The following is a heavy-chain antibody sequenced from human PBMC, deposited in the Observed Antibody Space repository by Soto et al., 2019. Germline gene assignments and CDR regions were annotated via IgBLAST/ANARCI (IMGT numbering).Heavy chain of an antibody. CDR1: GYTFTSHG. CDR2: ISAYNGNT. D-gene: IGHD3-9*01. J-gene: IGHJ4*02. Sequence: ASRMGSCKDSGYTFTSHGISWVRQAPGQGLEWMGWISAYNGNTNYAQKLQGRVTMTTDTSTSTAYMELRSLRSDDTAVYYCARGYDFFTGLATFDYWGQETLFTVSS. V-gene: IGHV1-18*01. CDR3: ARGYDFFTGLATFDY.